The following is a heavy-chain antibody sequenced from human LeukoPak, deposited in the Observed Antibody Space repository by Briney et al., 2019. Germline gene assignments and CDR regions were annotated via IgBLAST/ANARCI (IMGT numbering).Heavy chain of an antibody. J-gene: IGHJ4*02. CDR1: GFTVSSYY. CDR3: ARSASSGWYSFDY. Sequence: PGGSLRLSCAASGFTVSSYYMSWVRQAPGRGLEWVSVIYSGGTTDYADSVKGRFTISRDNSKTTLYLQMNNLRAEDTAVYYCARSASSGWYSFDYWGQGALITVSS. V-gene: IGHV3-66*02. D-gene: IGHD6-19*01. CDR2: IYSGGTT.